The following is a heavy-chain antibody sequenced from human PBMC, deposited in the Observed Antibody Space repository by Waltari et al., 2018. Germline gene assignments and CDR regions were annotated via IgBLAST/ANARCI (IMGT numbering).Heavy chain of an antibody. Sequence: QVQLVQSGAEVKRPGASVKVSCKASGYMFSNYGIGWVRQAPGQGLEWMGWITTDTGNTTLAQKFPGRVTLTADTATNTAYMELTSLRSDDTAVYYCTRPRGPGPRGPGGLYWYFDLWGRGTLVTVSS. CDR3: TRPRGPGPRGPGGLYWYFDL. V-gene: IGHV1-18*01. J-gene: IGHJ2*01. CDR2: ITTDTGNT. D-gene: IGHD3-10*01. CDR1: GYMFSNYG.